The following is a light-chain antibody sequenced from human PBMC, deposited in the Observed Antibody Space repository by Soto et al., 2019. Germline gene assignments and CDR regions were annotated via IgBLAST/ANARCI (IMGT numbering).Light chain of an antibody. J-gene: IGKJ1*01. V-gene: IGKV1-5*03. CDR3: QQYSYFAT. CDR2: KAS. CDR1: QSISSW. Sequence: DIQMTQSPSTLSASVGDRVTITCRASQSISSWLTWYKQKAGQAPKLLIYKASIVESGVPSRFSGSGSGTEFTLTISSLQPDDSATYYCQQYSYFATFGQGTRVEV.